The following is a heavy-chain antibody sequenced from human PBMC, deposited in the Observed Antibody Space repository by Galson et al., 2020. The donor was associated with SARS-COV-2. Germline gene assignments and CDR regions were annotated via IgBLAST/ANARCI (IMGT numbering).Heavy chain of an antibody. J-gene: IGHJ6*02. CDR3: AGGQGEPYYYGMDV. CDR2: ISYDGSNK. D-gene: IGHD2-21*01. V-gene: IGHV3-30-3*01. Sequence: GGSLRLSCAASGFTFSSYAMHWVRQAPGKGLEWVAVISYDGSNKYYADSVKGRFTISRDNSKNTLYLQMNSLRAEDTAGYYCAGGQGEPYYYGMDVWGQGTTVTVSS. CDR1: GFTFSSYA.